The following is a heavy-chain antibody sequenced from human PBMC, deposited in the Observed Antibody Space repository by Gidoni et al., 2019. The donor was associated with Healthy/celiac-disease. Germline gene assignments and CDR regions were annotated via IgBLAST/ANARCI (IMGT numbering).Heavy chain of an antibody. Sequence: EVQLVESGGVFVQPGGSLSLSCAASGFTFSSYWMHWVRPAPGKGLVWVSRINSDGSSTSYADSVKGRFTISRDNAKNTLYLQMNSLRAEDTAVYYCARGSDDILTGTIDYWGQGTLVTVSS. V-gene: IGHV3-74*01. CDR1: GFTFSSYW. CDR3: ARGSDDILTGTIDY. D-gene: IGHD3-9*01. J-gene: IGHJ4*02. CDR2: INSDGSST.